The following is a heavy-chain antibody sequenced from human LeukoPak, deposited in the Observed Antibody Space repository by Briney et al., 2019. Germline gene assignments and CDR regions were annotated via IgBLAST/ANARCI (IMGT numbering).Heavy chain of an antibody. V-gene: IGHV3-30-3*02. Sequence: GGSLRLSCAASGFTFSDYAMHWVRQAPGKGLEWVAVISYDEINKFYADSVKGRFTISRDNSKNTLYLQMNSLSAEDTALYYCAKRAVGERPAAPLDYWGQGTLVTVS. CDR1: GFTFSDYA. D-gene: IGHD2-2*01. CDR2: ISYDEINK. J-gene: IGHJ4*02. CDR3: AKRAVGERPAAPLDY.